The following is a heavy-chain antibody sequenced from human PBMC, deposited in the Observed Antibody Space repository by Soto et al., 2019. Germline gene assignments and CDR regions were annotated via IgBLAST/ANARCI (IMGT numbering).Heavy chain of an antibody. J-gene: IGHJ6*02. Sequence: ASVKVSCKASGYTFTGYYMHWVRQAPGQGLEWMGWINPNSGGKNYAQKFQGRVTMTRDTSISTAYMELSRLRSDDTAVYYCARDGAAPAVTGDYYYYYGMDVWGQGTTVTVSS. CDR2: INPNSGGK. CDR3: ARDGAAPAVTGDYYYYYGMDV. CDR1: GYTFTGYY. V-gene: IGHV1-2*02. D-gene: IGHD7-27*01.